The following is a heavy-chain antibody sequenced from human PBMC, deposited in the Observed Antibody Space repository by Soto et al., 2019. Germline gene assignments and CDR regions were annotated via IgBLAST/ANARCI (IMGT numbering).Heavy chain of an antibody. V-gene: IGHV1-18*04. J-gene: IGHJ4*02. CDR3: ARDLSDYSFDY. CDR1: GYTFTTFA. D-gene: IGHD2-21*02. CDR2: INPYNGNT. Sequence: WASVKVSCKASGYTFTTFAISWVRQAPGQGLEWMGWINPYNGNTNYAQRLQGRVTMTADTPTSSAYMELRSLRSDDTAVYYCARDLSDYSFDYWGQGTLVTVSS.